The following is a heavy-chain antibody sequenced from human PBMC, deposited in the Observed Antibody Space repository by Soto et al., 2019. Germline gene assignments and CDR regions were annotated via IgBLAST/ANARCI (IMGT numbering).Heavy chain of an antibody. CDR1: GFTFSSYG. CDR3: ARDSSMVRGVIFY. CDR2: IWYDGSNK. V-gene: IGHV3-33*01. Sequence: QVQLVESGGGVVQPGRSLRLSCAASGFTFSSYGMHWVRQAPGKGLEWVAVIWYDGSNKYYADSVKGRFTISRDNSKNKLYLQMNSLRAEDTAVYYCARDSSMVRGVIFYWGQGTLVTVSS. J-gene: IGHJ4*02. D-gene: IGHD3-10*01.